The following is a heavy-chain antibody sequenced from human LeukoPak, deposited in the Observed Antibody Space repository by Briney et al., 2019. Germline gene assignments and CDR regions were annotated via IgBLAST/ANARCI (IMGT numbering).Heavy chain of an antibody. Sequence: PSETLSLTCTVSGGSISSSSYYWGWIRQPPGKGLEWIGSIYYSGSTYYNPSLKSRVTISVDTSKNQFSPKLSSVTAADTAVYYCARSWESDSENAFDIWGQGTMVTVSS. CDR3: ARSWESDSENAFDI. CDR1: GGSISSSSYY. CDR2: IYYSGST. J-gene: IGHJ3*02. V-gene: IGHV4-39*07. D-gene: IGHD1-26*01.